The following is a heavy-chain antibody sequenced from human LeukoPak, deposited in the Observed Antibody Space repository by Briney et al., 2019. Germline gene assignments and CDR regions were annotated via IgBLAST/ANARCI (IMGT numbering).Heavy chain of an antibody. CDR3: ARSAARLRYYYAMDV. V-gene: IGHV3-53*04. CDR1: GFSVSNTY. CDR2: TCSGDSGVST. Sequence: GSLRLSCAASGFSVSNTYMSWVRRAPGKGLEWVSVTCSGDSGVSTYYADSVKGRFTISRHNSKNTLYLQMSSLRAEDTAVYFCARSAARLRYYYAMDVWGQGTTVTVCS. J-gene: IGHJ6*02. D-gene: IGHD6-6*01.